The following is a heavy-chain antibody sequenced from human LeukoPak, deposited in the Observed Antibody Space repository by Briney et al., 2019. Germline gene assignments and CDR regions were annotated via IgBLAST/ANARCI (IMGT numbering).Heavy chain of an antibody. V-gene: IGHV4-61*02. CDR2: IYTSGST. J-gene: IGHJ4*02. CDR1: GASITSGSYF. CDR3: ASAVDFWSGYYRY. Sequence: SETLSLTCTVSGASITSGSYFWSWIRQPAGKGLEWIGRIYTSGSTNYNPSLKSRLTISVDTSKNQFSLKLSSVTAADTALYFCASAVDFWSGYYRYWGQGTLVTVSS. D-gene: IGHD3-3*01.